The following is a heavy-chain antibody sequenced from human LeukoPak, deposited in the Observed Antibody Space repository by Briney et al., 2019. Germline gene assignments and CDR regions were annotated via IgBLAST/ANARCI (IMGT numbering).Heavy chain of an antibody. CDR2: IRWKSGAS. V-gene: IGHV3-9*01. J-gene: IGHJ4*02. CDR1: GFSLDDYD. D-gene: IGHD5-12*01. Sequence: PGGSLRLSCAASGFSLDDYDMHWVRQAPGKGLEWVSGIRWKSGASDYADSVRGRFTISKDNAKNSLYLQLNSLRVEDTALYYCAKVMGGYGGGFDHWGQGTLVIVSS. CDR3: AKVMGGYGGGFDH.